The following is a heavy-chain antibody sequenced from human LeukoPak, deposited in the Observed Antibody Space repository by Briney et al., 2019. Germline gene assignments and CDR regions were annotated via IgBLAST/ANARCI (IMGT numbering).Heavy chain of an antibody. CDR1: GGSFSGYY. CDR2: INHSGST. J-gene: IGHJ3*02. CDR3: ARPSTYYYDSSGHGAFDI. D-gene: IGHD3-22*01. V-gene: IGHV4-34*01. Sequence: SETLSLTCAVYGGSFSGYYWSWIRQPPGKGREWIGEINHSGSTNYNPSLKSRVTISVDTSKNQFSLKLSSVTAADTAVYYCARPSTYYYDSSGHGAFDIWGQGTMVTVSS.